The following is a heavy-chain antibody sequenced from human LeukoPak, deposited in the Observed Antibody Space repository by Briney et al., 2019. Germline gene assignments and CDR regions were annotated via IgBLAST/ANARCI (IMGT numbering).Heavy chain of an antibody. V-gene: IGHV1-2*02. CDR3: ARDQFGTTFDY. D-gene: IGHD1-1*01. J-gene: IGHJ4*02. Sequence: ASVKVSFTASGYTFTVYYMHWVRQAPGQGLEWMGWINPNSGGTNYAQKFQGRVTMTRDTSISTAYMELSRLRSDDTAVYYCARDQFGTTFDYWGQGTLVTVSS. CDR2: INPNSGGT. CDR1: GYTFTVYY.